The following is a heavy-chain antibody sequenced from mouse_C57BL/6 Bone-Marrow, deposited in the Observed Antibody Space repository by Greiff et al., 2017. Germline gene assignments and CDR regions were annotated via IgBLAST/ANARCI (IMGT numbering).Heavy chain of an antibody. J-gene: IGHJ1*03. Sequence: VQLQQSGPELVKPGASVKMSCKASGYTFTDYNMPWVQQSPGKSLEWIGYINPNNGCTSYNQKFKGQATLAVNKSSSTAYMELRSLTSEDSAVYYCARDGDGYYVHHWYFDVWGTGTTVTVSS. CDR1: GYTFTDYN. D-gene: IGHD2-3*01. CDR2: INPNNGCT. V-gene: IGHV1-22*01. CDR3: ARDGDGYYVHHWYFDV.